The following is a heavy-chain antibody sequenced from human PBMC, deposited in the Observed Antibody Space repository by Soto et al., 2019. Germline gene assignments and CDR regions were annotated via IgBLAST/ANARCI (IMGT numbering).Heavy chain of an antibody. V-gene: IGHV3-48*02. CDR2: ISSSSSTI. CDR3: AREGGSLNWFDP. J-gene: IGHJ5*02. Sequence: EVQLVESGGGLVQPGGSLRLSCAASGFTFSSYSMNWVRQAPGKGLEWVSYISSSSSTIYYADSVKGRFTISRDNAKNSLYLQRNSLRDEDTAVYYGAREGGSLNWFDPWGQGTLVTVSS. CDR1: GFTFSSYS. D-gene: IGHD1-26*01.